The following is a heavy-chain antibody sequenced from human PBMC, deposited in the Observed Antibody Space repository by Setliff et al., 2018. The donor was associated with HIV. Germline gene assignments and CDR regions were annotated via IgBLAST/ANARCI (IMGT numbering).Heavy chain of an antibody. V-gene: IGHV1-69*10. CDR2: YIPTLHVT. CDR3: ARGGTYFERLFPPSYYMDL. Sequence: SVKVSCKASAGASNTHALNWVRQAPGQGLEWIGGYIPTLHVTRYAENIERAGVTIRADTSVGAIYLDLRGLRMEDTAVYYCARGGTYFERLFPPSYYMDLWGAGTSVTVSS. CDR1: AGASNTHA. J-gene: IGHJ6*03. D-gene: IGHD3-9*01.